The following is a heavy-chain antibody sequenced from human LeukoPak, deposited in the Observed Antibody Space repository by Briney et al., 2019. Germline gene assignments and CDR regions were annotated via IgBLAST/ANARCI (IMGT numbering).Heavy chain of an antibody. CDR2: IYTSGST. D-gene: IGHD4-17*01. V-gene: IGHV4-61*02. J-gene: IGHJ2*01. CDR1: GGSISSGSYY. CDR3: ARGPGDYGTSDWYFDL. Sequence: PSETLSLTCTVSGGSISSGSYYWSWIRQPAGKGLEWIGRIYTSGSTNYNPSLKSRVTISVDTSKNQFSLKLSSVTAADTAVYYCARGPGDYGTSDWYFDLWGRGTLVTVSS.